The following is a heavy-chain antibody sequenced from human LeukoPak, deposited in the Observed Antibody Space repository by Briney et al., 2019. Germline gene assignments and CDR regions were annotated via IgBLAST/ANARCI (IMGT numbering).Heavy chain of an antibody. D-gene: IGHD3-3*01. J-gene: IGHJ4*02. CDR1: GGTFSSYA. Sequence: SVKVSCKASGGTFSSYAISWVRQAPGQGLEWIGGIIPIFGTANYAQKFQGRVTITADESTSTAYMELSSLRPEDTAVYYCARENRITIFGVVITPPYYFDYWGQGTLVTVSS. V-gene: IGHV1-69*01. CDR2: IIPIFGTA. CDR3: ARENRITIFGVVITPPYYFDY.